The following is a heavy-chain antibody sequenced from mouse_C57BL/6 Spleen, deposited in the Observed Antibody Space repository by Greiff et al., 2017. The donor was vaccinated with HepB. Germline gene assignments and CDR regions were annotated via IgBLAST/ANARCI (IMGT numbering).Heavy chain of an antibody. V-gene: IGHV1-59*01. CDR3: ARPYDYDGGDY. J-gene: IGHJ4*01. CDR1: GYTFTSYW. D-gene: IGHD2-4*01. Sequence: QVQLQQPGAELVRPGTSVKLSCKASGYTFTSYWMHWVKQRPGQGLEWIGVIDPSDSYTNYNQKFKGKATLTVDTSSSTAYMQLSSLTSEDSAVYYCARPYDYDGGDYWGQGTSVTVSS. CDR2: IDPSDSYT.